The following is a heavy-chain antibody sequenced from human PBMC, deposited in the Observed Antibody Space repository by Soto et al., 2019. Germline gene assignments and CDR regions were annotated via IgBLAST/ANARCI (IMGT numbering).Heavy chain of an antibody. CDR3: AKSPRDCSSTSCPMDYFDY. V-gene: IGHV3-23*01. J-gene: IGHJ4*02. D-gene: IGHD2-2*01. Sequence: PGGSLRLSCAASGFTFSSYAMNWVRQAPGKGLYWVSVIRGSSTRMSYADSVKGRFTISRDNSKSTLYLQMNSLRADDTAVYYCAKSPRDCSSTSCPMDYFDYWGQGTLVTVSS. CDR1: GFTFSSYA. CDR2: IRGSSTRM.